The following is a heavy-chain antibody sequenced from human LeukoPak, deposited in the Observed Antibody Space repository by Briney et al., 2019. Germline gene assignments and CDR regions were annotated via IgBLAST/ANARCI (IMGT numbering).Heavy chain of an antibody. CDR1: GGSISSYY. V-gene: IGHV4-4*07. J-gene: IGHJ5*02. Sequence: SETLSLTCTVSGGSISSYYWSWIRQPAGKGLEWIGRIYTSGSTNYNPSLKSRVTMSVDTSKNQFSLKLSSVTAADTAVYYCARDGYSSSRPEIGGFDPWGQGTLVTVSS. D-gene: IGHD6-13*01. CDR2: IYTSGST. CDR3: ARDGYSSSRPEIGGFDP.